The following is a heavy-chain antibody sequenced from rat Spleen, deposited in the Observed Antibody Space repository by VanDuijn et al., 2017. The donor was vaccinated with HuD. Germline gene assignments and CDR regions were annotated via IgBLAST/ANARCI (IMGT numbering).Heavy chain of an antibody. CDR1: GFSLTGNN. CDR3: ARETYIGITNWFAY. V-gene: IGHV2S30*01. J-gene: IGHJ3*01. CDR2: MKYDGDT. Sequence: QVQLKESGPGLVQPSQTLSLTCTVSGFSLTGNNIYWVRQPPGKGLEWMGRMKYDGDTYYNSALKYRLSISRETSKSQVFLKMNRLQTEDTATYYFARETYIGITNWFAYWGQGALVTVSS. D-gene: IGHD1-5*01.